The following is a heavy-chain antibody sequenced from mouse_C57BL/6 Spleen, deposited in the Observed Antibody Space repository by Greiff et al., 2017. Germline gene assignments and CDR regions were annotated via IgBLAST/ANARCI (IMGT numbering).Heavy chain of an antibody. CDR2: ISYDGSN. J-gene: IGHJ3*01. D-gene: IGHD5-5*01. V-gene: IGHV3-6*01. CDR3: ARGYGDYPFAY. Sequence: EVKVEESGPGLVKPSQSLSLTCSVTGYSITSGYYWNWIRQFPGNKLEWMGYISYDGSNNYNPSLKNRISITRDTSKNQFFLKLNSVTTEDTATYYCARGYGDYPFAYWGQGTLVTVSA. CDR1: GYSITSGYY.